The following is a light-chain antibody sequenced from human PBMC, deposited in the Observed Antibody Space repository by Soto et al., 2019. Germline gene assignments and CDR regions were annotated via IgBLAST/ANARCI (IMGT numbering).Light chain of an antibody. Sequence: EIVLTQSPGTLSLSPGERATLSCRASQSVSSSYLAWYQQKPAQAPRLLIYDASSRATGIPARFSGSGSGTEFTLTISRLEPEDFAVYYCQQYGSSQWTFGQGTKVEIK. V-gene: IGKV3-20*01. CDR1: QSVSSSY. J-gene: IGKJ1*01. CDR3: QQYGSSQWT. CDR2: DAS.